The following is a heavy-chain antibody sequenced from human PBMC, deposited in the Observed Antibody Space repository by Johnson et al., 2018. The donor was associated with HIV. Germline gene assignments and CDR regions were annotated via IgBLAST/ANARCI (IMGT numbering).Heavy chain of an antibody. CDR2: ISWDSGTI. CDR1: GFTFDNFA. J-gene: IGHJ3*02. V-gene: IGHV3-9*01. CDR3: AKDMSRVVTPWAVSFDI. Sequence: QLVESGGGLVQPGGSLRLSCAVSGFTFDNFAMHWVRQAPGKGLEWVSSISWDSGTIGYADSVQGRFTISRDNAKISLYLQMDRLRAEDTAVYYCAKDMSRVVTPWAVSFDIWGQGTMVTVSS. D-gene: IGHD4-23*01.